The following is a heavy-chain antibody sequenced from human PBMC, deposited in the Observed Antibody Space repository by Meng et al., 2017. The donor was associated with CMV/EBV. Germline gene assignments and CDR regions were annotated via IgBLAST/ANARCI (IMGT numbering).Heavy chain of an antibody. J-gene: IGHJ6*02. CDR1: GYTFTSYY. D-gene: IGHD3-10*01. V-gene: IGHV1-46*01. Sequence: GESLKISCKASGYTFTSYYMHWVRQAPGQGLEWMGIINPSGGSTSYAQKFQGRVTMTRDTSTSTVYMELSSLRSEDTAVYYCARDQARKWGYGSGSCYYYGMDVWGQGTTVTVSS. CDR3: ARDQARKWGYGSGSCYYYGMDV. CDR2: INPSGGST.